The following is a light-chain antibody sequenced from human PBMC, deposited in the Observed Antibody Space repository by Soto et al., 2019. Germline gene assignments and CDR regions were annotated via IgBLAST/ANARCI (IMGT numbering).Light chain of an antibody. CDR1: SSNIGAGYD. V-gene: IGLV1-40*01. CDR3: QSYDSSLSGWV. Sequence: QSVLTQPPSVSGAPGQRVTISCTWRSSNIGAGYDVHWYQQLPGTAPKLLIYGNSNRPSGVPDRFSGSKSGTSASLAITGLQAEDEADHYCQSYDSSLSGWVFGGGTKLTVL. CDR2: GNS. J-gene: IGLJ3*02.